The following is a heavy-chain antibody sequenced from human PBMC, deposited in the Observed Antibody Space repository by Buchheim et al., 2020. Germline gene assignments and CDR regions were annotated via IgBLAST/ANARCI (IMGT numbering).Heavy chain of an antibody. J-gene: IGHJ6*02. CDR2: ITGSGGST. CDR1: GFTFSSYA. CDR3: AKGGYGGKPYYYYGMDV. V-gene: IGHV3-23*01. D-gene: IGHD4-23*01. Sequence: EVQLLESGGGLVQPGGSLRLSCAASGFTFSSYAMSWVRQAPGKGLAWVSAITGSGGSTYYPDSVQGRFTISRDNSKHTLHLQMNSLRAEDTAVYYGAKGGYGGKPYYYYGMDVWGQGTT.